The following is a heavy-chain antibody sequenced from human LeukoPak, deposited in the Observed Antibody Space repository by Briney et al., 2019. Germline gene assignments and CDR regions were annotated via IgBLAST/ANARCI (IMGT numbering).Heavy chain of an antibody. CDR3: ASHSSSSDYYYMDV. CDR1: GGTFSSYA. CDR2: INPSGGST. D-gene: IGHD6-6*01. V-gene: IGHV1-46*03. J-gene: IGHJ6*03. Sequence: SVNVSCKASGGTFSSYAISWVRQAPGQGLEWMGIINPSGGSTSYAQKFQGRVTMTRDTSTSTVYMELSSLRSEDTAVYYCASHSSSSDYYYMDVWGKGTTVTVSS.